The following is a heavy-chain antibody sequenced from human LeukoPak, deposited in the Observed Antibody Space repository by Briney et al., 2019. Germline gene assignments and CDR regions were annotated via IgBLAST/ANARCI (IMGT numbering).Heavy chain of an antibody. J-gene: IGHJ5*02. V-gene: IGHV4-34*01. CDR2: INHSGST. Sequence: SETLSLTCAVYGGSFGGYYWSWIRQPPGKGLEWIGEINHSGSTNYNPSLKSRVTISVDTSKNQFSLKLSSVTAADTAVYYCARGHVLLPYSSGCEPFDPWGQGTLVTVSS. CDR1: GGSFGGYY. D-gene: IGHD6-19*01. CDR3: ARGHVLLPYSSGCEPFDP.